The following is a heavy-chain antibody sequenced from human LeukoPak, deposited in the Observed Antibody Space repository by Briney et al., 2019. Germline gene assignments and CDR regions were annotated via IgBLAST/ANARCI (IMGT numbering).Heavy chain of an antibody. CDR2: IYYSGST. Sequence: SETLSLTCTVSGGSVSSGSYYWSWIRQPPGKGLEWIGYIYYSGSTNYNPSLKSRVTISVDTSKNQFSLKLSPVTAADTAVYYCARISEGEQDFDYWGQGTLVTVSS. D-gene: IGHD1-26*01. V-gene: IGHV4-61*01. CDR1: GGSVSSGSYY. CDR3: ARISEGEQDFDY. J-gene: IGHJ4*02.